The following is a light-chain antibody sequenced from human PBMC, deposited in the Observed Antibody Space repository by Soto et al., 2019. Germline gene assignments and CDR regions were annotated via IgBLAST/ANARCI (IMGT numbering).Light chain of an antibody. V-gene: IGLV1-44*01. CDR1: GSSIGTNT. Sequence: QSVLTQPPSASGTPGQWVTISCSGSGSSIGTNTVNWYRQLPGTPPKLLIYGDNQRPSGVPDRFSGSKSGPSASLAISGLQSEDEAEYYCAAWDGSLNNVLFGGGTKVTVL. J-gene: IGLJ2*01. CDR3: AAWDGSLNNVL. CDR2: GDN.